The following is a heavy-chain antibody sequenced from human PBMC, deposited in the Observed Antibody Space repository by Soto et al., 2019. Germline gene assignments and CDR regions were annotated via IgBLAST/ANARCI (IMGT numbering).Heavy chain of an antibody. J-gene: IGHJ4*02. D-gene: IGHD6-13*01. V-gene: IGHV1-2*02. CDR3: ARGGALSTSWYWGDGLDS. CDR2: INAHSGGT. CDR1: GFSFTGYY. Sequence: QVQLVQSGAAVKKPGASVKVSCKASGFSFTGYYIHWLRQAPGQGLEWMGWINAHSGGTEYAQKFQGRVTISADKSTNTSYLELRSLRSEDTAVYYCARGGALSTSWYWGDGLDSWGQGTQVTVSS.